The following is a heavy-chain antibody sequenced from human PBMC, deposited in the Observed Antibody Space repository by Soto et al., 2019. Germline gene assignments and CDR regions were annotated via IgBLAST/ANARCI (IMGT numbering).Heavy chain of an antibody. D-gene: IGHD6-6*01. V-gene: IGHV3-21*01. Sequence: GGSLRRSCAASGFTFSSYSMNWVRQAPGKGLEWVSSISSSSSYIYYADSVKGRFTISRDNAKNSLYLQMNSLRAEDTAVYYSVSPLGPNYYYYGMDVWGQGPTVTFSS. J-gene: IGHJ6*02. CDR2: ISSSSSYI. CDR3: VSPLGPNYYYYGMDV. CDR1: GFTFSSYS.